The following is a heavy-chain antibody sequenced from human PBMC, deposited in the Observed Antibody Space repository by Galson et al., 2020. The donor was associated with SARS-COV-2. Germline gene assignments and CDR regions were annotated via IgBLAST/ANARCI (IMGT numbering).Heavy chain of an antibody. D-gene: IGHD5-18*01. CDR1: GGSFSGYY. J-gene: IGHJ2*01. CDR3: ARRYTYGLSPYWYFDL. CDR2: IYQSGAT. V-gene: IGHV4-34*01. Sequence: SETLSLTCAVYGGSFSGYYWSWIRQPPGKGLEWIGYIYQSGATHYNPSLKSRLTISMDRSKNQLSLDLRSVTVADSAVYYCARRYTYGLSPYWYFDLWGRGTLVTVSS.